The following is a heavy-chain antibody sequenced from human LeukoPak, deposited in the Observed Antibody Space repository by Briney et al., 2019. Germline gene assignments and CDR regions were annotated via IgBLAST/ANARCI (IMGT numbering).Heavy chain of an antibody. D-gene: IGHD5-12*01. Sequence: GASVKVSCKASGYIFTNYGISWVRQAPGQGLEWMGWISAYNGNTNYAQKLQGRVTMTTDTSTSTAYMELRSLRSDDTAVYYCARVLVATGFDYWGQGTLVTVSS. CDR2: ISAYNGNT. J-gene: IGHJ4*02. CDR1: GYIFTNYG. V-gene: IGHV1-18*01. CDR3: ARVLVATGFDY.